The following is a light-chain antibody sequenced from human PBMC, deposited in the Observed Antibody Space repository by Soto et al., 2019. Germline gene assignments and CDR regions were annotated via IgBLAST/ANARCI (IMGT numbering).Light chain of an antibody. V-gene: IGLV3-21*04. CDR1: NIGSKS. CDR3: QLWDSSSKPWV. J-gene: IGLJ3*02. Sequence: SYELTQPPSVSVAPGKTARVTCGGDNIGSKSVHWYQQKPGQAPVLVIYYGSDRPSGIPERFSGSNSGNTATLTISRVDAGDEADYYCQLWDSSSKPWVFGGGTKLTVL. CDR2: YGS.